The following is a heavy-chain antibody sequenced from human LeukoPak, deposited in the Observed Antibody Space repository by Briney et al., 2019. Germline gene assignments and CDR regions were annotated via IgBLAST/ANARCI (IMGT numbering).Heavy chain of an antibody. V-gene: IGHV4-59*08. D-gene: IGHD3-10*01. CDR3: ARHVSGSGPFDP. CDR1: GGSISSYY. Sequence: PSETLSLTCTVSGGSISSYYWSWIRQPPGKGLGCIGYIYYSGSTNYNPSLKSRVTISVDTSKNQFSLKLSSVTAADTAVYYCARHVSGSGPFDPWGQGTLVTVSS. CDR2: IYYSGST. J-gene: IGHJ5*02.